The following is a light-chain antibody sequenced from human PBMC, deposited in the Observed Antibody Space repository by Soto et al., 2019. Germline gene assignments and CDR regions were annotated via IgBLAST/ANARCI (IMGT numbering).Light chain of an antibody. Sequence: ALTQPASVSGSPGQSITLSCTGTSSDVGGYNFVSWYQQHPGKAPKLLIYDVSDRPSGVSTRFSGSKSGNTASLTISGLQAEDEADYYCCSYTSSSTLYVFGTGTQLTVL. V-gene: IGLV2-14*01. CDR1: SSDVGGYNF. CDR3: CSYTSSSTLYV. J-gene: IGLJ1*01. CDR2: DVS.